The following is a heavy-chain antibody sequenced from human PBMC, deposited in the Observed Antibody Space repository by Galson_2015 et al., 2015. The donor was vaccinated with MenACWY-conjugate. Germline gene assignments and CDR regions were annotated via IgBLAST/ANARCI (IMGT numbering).Heavy chain of an antibody. Sequence: SVKVSCKASGYTFTSYYMHWVRQAPGQGLEWMGIINPSGGSTSYAQKFQGRVTMTRDTSTSTVYMELSSLRSEDTAAYYCARDHPVDDYGDYPTGDYYYYGMDVWGQGTTVTVSS. CDR2: INPSGGST. CDR1: GYTFTSYY. V-gene: IGHV1-46*01. J-gene: IGHJ6*02. CDR3: ARDHPVDDYGDYPTGDYYYYGMDV. D-gene: IGHD4-17*01.